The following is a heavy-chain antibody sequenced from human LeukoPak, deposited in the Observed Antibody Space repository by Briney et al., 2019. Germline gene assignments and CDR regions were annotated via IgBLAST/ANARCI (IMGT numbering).Heavy chain of an antibody. CDR1: GFTFSSNA. D-gene: IGHD6-13*01. Sequence: GGSLRLSCAASGFTFSSNAMSWVRQAPGKGLEWVSAISGSGGSTYYADSVKGRFTISRDNSKNTLYPQMNSLRAEDTAVYYCTKRKGSNHGEFDYWGQGTLVTVSS. J-gene: IGHJ4*02. CDR2: ISGSGGST. V-gene: IGHV3-23*01. CDR3: TKRKGSNHGEFDY.